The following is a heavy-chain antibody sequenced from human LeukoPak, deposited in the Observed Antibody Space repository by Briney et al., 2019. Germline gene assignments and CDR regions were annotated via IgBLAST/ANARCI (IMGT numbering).Heavy chain of an antibody. CDR3: AREGCTSTSCLSDAFDI. Sequence: PGGSLRLSCAASGFTVSSNYMNWVRQAPGKGLEWVSVIHSGGSTYYADSVKGRFTISRDNSKNTLYLQMNSLRAEDTAVYYCAREGCTSTSCLSDAFDIWGQGTMVTVSS. CDR1: GFTVSSNY. J-gene: IGHJ3*02. D-gene: IGHD2-2*01. CDR2: IHSGGST. V-gene: IGHV3-53*01.